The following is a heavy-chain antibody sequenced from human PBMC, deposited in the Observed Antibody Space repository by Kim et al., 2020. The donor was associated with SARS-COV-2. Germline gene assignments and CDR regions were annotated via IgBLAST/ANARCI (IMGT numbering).Heavy chain of an antibody. J-gene: IGHJ4*02. CDR1: GFTFSNYG. Sequence: GGSLRLSCAASGFTFSNYGMHWVRQAPGKGLEWVAIISYDGSDKYYADSVKGRFTVSRENSNNTLYLQMNSLRAEDTAIYYCAKGHKTTVTTRLLDYWGQGMLVTVSS. CDR2: ISYDGSDK. V-gene: IGHV3-30*18. D-gene: IGHD4-17*01. CDR3: AKGHKTTVTTRLLDY.